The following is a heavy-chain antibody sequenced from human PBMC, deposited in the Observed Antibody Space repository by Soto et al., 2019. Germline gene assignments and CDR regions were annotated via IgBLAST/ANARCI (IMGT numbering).Heavy chain of an antibody. Sequence: SETLSLTCAVYGGSFSGHSWTWIRQSPGKGLEWIGDINHSGGVNYSPSLKSRVTISLDTSKNQFSLTLSAVTAADTAMYYCSTRAYDTNGYYRFDPWGQGTLVTVSS. V-gene: IGHV4-34*01. CDR1: GGSFSGHS. CDR2: INHSGGV. CDR3: STRAYDTNGYYRFDP. J-gene: IGHJ5*01. D-gene: IGHD3-22*01.